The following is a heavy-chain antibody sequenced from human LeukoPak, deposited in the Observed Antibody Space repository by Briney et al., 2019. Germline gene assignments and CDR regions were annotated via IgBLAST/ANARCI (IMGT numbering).Heavy chain of an antibody. CDR1: GGSISSGGYY. J-gene: IGHJ4*02. D-gene: IGHD3-3*01. V-gene: IGHV4-39*01. Sequence: SETLSLTCTVSGGSISSGGYYWSWIRQPPGKGLEWIGSIYYSGSTYYNPSLKSRVTISVDTSKNQFSLKLSSVTAADTAVYYCARRPPRDDFWSGYYSDYWGQGTLVTVSS. CDR2: IYYSGST. CDR3: ARRPPRDDFWSGYYSDY.